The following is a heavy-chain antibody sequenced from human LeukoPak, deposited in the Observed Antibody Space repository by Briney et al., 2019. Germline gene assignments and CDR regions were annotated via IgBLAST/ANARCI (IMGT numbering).Heavy chain of an antibody. J-gene: IGHJ3*02. CDR2: ISSSSSYT. V-gene: IGHV3-11*06. CDR3: ARDRECTNGVCYTAFDI. D-gene: IGHD2-8*01. Sequence: PGGSLRLSCAASGFSFSDYYMSWIRQAPGKGLEWVSYISSSSSYTNYADSVKGRFSSSRDNAKNSLYLQMNSLRAEDTAVYYCARDRECTNGVCYTAFDIWGQGTMVTVSS. CDR1: GFSFSDYY.